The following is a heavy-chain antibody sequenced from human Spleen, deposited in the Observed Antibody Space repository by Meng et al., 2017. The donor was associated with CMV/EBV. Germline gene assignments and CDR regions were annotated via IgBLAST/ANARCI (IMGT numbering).Heavy chain of an antibody. D-gene: IGHD6-19*01. CDR2: IYYSGST. CDR1: GGSISSGGYY. J-gene: IGHJ5*02. Sequence: VSGGSISSGGYYWSWIRQHPGKGLEWIGYIYYSGSTYYNPSLKSRVTISVDTSKNQFSLKLSSVTAADTAVYYCARTPGAGAHGWFDPWGQGTLVTVS. V-gene: IGHV4-31*02. CDR3: ARTPGAGAHGWFDP.